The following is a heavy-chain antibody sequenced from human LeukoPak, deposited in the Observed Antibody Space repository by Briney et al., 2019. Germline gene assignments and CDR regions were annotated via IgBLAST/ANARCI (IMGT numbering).Heavy chain of an antibody. CDR1: GFTFSSYI. Sequence: GGSLRLSCAASGFTFSSYIMNWVRQAPGKGLEWVSSISSSSSYIYYADSVKGRFTISRDNAKNSLYLQMNSLRAEDTAVYYCAREKSIIMVGGVINWFAPWGQGTLVTVSS. CDR2: ISSSSSYI. V-gene: IGHV3-21*01. J-gene: IGHJ5*02. D-gene: IGHD3-10*01. CDR3: AREKSIIMVGGVINWFAP.